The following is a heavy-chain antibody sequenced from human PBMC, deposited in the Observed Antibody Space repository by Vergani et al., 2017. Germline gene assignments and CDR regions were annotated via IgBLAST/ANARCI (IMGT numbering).Heavy chain of an antibody. CDR1: GGSFSGYY. CDR3: ARDHYGSGSPLRWGFDI. Sequence: QVQLQQWGAGLLKPSETLSLTCAVYGGSFSGYYWSWIRQPPGKGLEWIGEINHSGSTNYNPSLKSRVTISVDTSKNQFSLKLSSVTAADTAVYYCARDHYGSGSPLRWGFDIWGQGTMVTVSS. V-gene: IGHV4-34*01. D-gene: IGHD3-10*01. CDR2: INHSGST. J-gene: IGHJ3*02.